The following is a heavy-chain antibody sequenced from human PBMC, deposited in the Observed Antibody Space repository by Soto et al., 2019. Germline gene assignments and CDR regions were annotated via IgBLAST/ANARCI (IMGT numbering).Heavy chain of an antibody. CDR3: ARVYSGSYSDY. V-gene: IGHV4-4*01. J-gene: IGHJ4*02. Sequence: QVQLQESGPGLVKPSGTLSLTCAVSGGSIRSNNWWSWVRQPPGKGLEWIGEIFHSGSTNYNPSLKPRVTISVDKATNQFSRKLSSVTAADTAVYCCARVYSGSYSDYWGQGTLVTVSS. CDR2: IFHSGST. D-gene: IGHD1-26*01. CDR1: GGSIRSNNW.